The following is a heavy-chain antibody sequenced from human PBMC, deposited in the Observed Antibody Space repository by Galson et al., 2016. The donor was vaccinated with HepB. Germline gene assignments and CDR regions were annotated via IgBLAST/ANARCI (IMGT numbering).Heavy chain of an antibody. CDR1: GFTFSDYY. D-gene: IGHD2-21*01. Sequence: SLRLSCAASGFTFSDYYIDWVRQAPGKGLEWVGRTRNRPMGYTTQYAASVRGRFTISRDDSENSVYLQMSSLKTEDTAMYYCARVGTDWGGDVFDIWGQGTRVTVSA. J-gene: IGHJ3*02. V-gene: IGHV3-72*01. CDR2: TRNRPMGYTT. CDR3: ARVGTDWGGDVFDI.